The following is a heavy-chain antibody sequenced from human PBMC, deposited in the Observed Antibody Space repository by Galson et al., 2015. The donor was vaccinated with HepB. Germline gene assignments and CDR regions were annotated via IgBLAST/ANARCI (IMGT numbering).Heavy chain of an antibody. CDR3: AKDGPSVWGYFEY. CDR1: GFTFRGHA. CDR2: ISSSGSST. Sequence: SLRLSCAASGFTFRGHAMNWVRQAPGKGLEWVSTISSSGSSTYYADSVKGRFTISRDNSKNTLYLQANSLRAENTAVYYCAKDGPSVWGYFEYWGQGPLVSVSS. V-gene: IGHV3-23*01. J-gene: IGHJ4*02. D-gene: IGHD3-16*01.